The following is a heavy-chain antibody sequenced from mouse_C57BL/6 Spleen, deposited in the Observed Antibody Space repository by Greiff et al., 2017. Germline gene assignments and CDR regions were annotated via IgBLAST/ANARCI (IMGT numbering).Heavy chain of an antibody. CDR3: TRSGFDY. V-gene: IGHV1-15*01. J-gene: IGHJ2*01. Sequence: LTPVHGLEWIGAIDPETGGTAYNQKFKGKAILTADKSSSTAYMELRSLTSEDSAVYYCTRSGFDYWGQGTTLTVSS. CDR2: IDPETGGT.